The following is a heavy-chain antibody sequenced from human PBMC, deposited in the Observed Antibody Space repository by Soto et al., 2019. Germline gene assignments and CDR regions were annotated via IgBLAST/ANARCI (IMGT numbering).Heavy chain of an antibody. CDR3: ARDLTTVVTSIYYYGMDV. J-gene: IGHJ6*02. V-gene: IGHV3-48*03. CDR1: GLTFSSYE. D-gene: IGHD4-17*01. Sequence: EVQLVESGGGLVQPGGSLRLSCAASGLTFSSYEMNWVRQAPGKGLEWVSYISSSGSTIYYADSVKGRFTISRDNAKNSLYLQMTSLRAEDTAVYYCARDLTTVVTSIYYYGMDVWGQVTTVTVSS. CDR2: ISSSGSTI.